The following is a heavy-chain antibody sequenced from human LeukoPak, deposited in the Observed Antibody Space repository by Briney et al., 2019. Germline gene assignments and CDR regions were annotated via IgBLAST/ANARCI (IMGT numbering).Heavy chain of an antibody. CDR3: AKGYSGSHYGYFDF. CDR2: ITWNSDTK. Sequence: GGSLRLSCAASGFTFSSYWMHWVRQAPGKGLEWVSGITWNSDTKAYADSVKGRFTISRDNAKNSLYLQMNSLRAEDTALYYCAKGYSGSHYGYFDFWGQGTLVTVSS. CDR1: GFTFSSYW. D-gene: IGHD1-26*01. V-gene: IGHV3-9*01. J-gene: IGHJ4*02.